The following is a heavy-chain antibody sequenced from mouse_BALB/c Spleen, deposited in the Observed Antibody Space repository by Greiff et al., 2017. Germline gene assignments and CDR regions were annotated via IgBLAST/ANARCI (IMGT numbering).Heavy chain of an antibody. CDR1: GYAFSSSW. Sequence: VKLQESGPELVKPGASVKISCKASGYAFSSSWMNWVKQRPGQGLEWIGRIYPGDGDTNYNGKFKGKATLTADKSSSTAYMQLSSLTSVDSAVYFCARGDGNYGYVDVWGAGTTVTVSS. J-gene: IGHJ1*01. CDR3: ARGDGNYGYVDV. CDR2: IYPGDGDT. V-gene: IGHV1-82*01. D-gene: IGHD2-1*01.